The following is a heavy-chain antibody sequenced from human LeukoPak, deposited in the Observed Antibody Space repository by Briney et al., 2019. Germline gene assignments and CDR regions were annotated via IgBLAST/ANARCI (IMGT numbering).Heavy chain of an antibody. CDR3: ARDADGPGSLIDY. J-gene: IGHJ4*02. CDR1: GFTFSTYW. Sequence: GGSLRLSCAASGFTFSTYWMQWVRQAPGKGLVWVSRINNDGSGTTYADSVTGRFTISRDNPKNTVFLQMNSLRAEDTAVYYCARDADGPGSLIDYWGQGALVTVSS. D-gene: IGHD2-8*01. CDR2: INNDGSGT. V-gene: IGHV3-74*01.